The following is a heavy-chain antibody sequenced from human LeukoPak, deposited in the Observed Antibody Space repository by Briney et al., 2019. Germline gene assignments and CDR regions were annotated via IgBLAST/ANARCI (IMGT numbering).Heavy chain of an antibody. CDR1: GYTFTSYY. D-gene: IGHD6-13*01. Sequence: ASVKVSCKASGYTFTSYYMHWVRQAPGQGLEWMGIINPSGGSTSYAQKFQGRVTMTRDMSTSTVYMELSSLRSEDTAVYYCARDGIAAAGNYWYFDLWGRGTLVTVSS. CDR3: ARDGIAAAGNYWYFDL. J-gene: IGHJ2*01. V-gene: IGHV1-46*01. CDR2: INPSGGST.